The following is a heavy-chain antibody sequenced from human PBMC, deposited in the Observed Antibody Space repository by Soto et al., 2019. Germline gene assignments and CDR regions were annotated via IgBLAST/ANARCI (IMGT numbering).Heavy chain of an antibody. CDR2: IWYDGSNK. J-gene: IGHJ6*02. Sequence: QVQLVESGGGVVQPGRSLRLSCAASGFTFSSYGMHWVRQAPGKGLEWVAVIWYDGSNKYYADSVKGRFTISRDNSKNTLYLQMNSLRAEDTAVYYCARYLSSGIAAAEYYYYGMDVWGQGTTVTVSS. V-gene: IGHV3-33*01. CDR1: GFTFSSYG. D-gene: IGHD6-13*01. CDR3: ARYLSSGIAAAEYYYYGMDV.